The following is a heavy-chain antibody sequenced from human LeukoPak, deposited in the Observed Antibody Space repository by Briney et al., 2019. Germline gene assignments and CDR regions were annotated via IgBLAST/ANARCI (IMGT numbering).Heavy chain of an antibody. CDR1: GFTFSGYS. CDR3: ARDLRQRYSSGSRAYYYYGMDV. J-gene: IGHJ6*02. CDR2: ISSSSSYI. Sequence: GGSLRLSCAASGFTFSGYSMNWVRQAPGKGLEWVSSISSSSSYIYYADSVKGRFTISRDNAKNSLYLQMNSLRAEDTAVYYCARDLRQRYSSGSRAYYYYGMDVWGQGTTVTVSS. D-gene: IGHD6-19*01. V-gene: IGHV3-21*01.